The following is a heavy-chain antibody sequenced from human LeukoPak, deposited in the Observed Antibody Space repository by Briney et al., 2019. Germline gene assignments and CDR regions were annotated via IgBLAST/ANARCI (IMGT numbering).Heavy chain of an antibody. CDR1: GFTFSSYA. J-gene: IGHJ4*02. CDR2: ISYDGSNK. Sequence: PGGSLRLSCAASGFTFSSYAMHWVRQAPGKGLEWVAVISYDGSNKYYADSVKARFTISRDNSKNTLYLQMNSLRAEDTAVYYCARDHYDSNFDYWGQGTLVTVSS. V-gene: IGHV3-30*04. CDR3: ARDHYDSNFDY. D-gene: IGHD3-22*01.